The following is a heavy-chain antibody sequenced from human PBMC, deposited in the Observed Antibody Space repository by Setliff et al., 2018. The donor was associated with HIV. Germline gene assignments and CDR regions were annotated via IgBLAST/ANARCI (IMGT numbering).Heavy chain of an antibody. D-gene: IGHD5-12*01. CDR3: ARVMIGYSGYDAFDY. V-gene: IGHV3-11*05. CDR1: GFTFSDYY. J-gene: IGHJ4*02. CDR2: ITGSSSYT. Sequence: LSLSCAASGFTFSDYYMSWIRQAPGKGLEWFSYITGSSSYTNYADSVKGRFTISRDNAKNSLYLQLKSLRAEDTAVYYGARVMIGYSGYDAFDYWGQGTLVTVSS.